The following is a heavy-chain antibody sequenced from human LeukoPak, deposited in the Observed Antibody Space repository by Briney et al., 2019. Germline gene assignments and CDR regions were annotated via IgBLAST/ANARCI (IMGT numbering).Heavy chain of an antibody. Sequence: SETLSLTCAVYGGSFSGYYWSWIRPPPGKGLEWIGEINHSGSTYYNPSLKSRVTISVDTSKNQFSLKLSSVTAADTAVYYCARGQRWLVIFPGGRFDPWGQGTLVTVSS. J-gene: IGHJ5*02. CDR3: ARGQRWLVIFPGGRFDP. D-gene: IGHD6-19*01. CDR1: GGSFSGYY. CDR2: INHSGST. V-gene: IGHV4-34*01.